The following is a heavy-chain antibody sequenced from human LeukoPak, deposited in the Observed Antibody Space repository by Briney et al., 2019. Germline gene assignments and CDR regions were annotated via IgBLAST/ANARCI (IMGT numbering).Heavy chain of an antibody. V-gene: IGHV3-30-3*01. J-gene: IGHJ6*02. CDR3: ASSQAGTAAGIVYGMDV. CDR2: ISYDGSNK. D-gene: IGHD6-13*01. CDR1: GFTFSSYA. Sequence: GGSLRLSCAASGFTFSSYAMHWVRQAPGKGLGWVAVISYDGSNKYYADSVKGRFTTSRDNSKNTLYLQMNSLRAEDTAVYYCASSQAGTAAGIVYGMDVWGQGTTVTVSS.